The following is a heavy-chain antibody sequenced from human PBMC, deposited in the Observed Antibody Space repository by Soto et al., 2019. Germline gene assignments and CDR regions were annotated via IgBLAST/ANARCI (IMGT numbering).Heavy chain of an antibody. V-gene: IGHV3-66*01. J-gene: IGHJ4*02. D-gene: IGHD3-3*01. Sequence: EVQLVESGGGLVQPGGSLRLSCAASGITVTNCFMTWVRQAPGKGLEWVSVISSAGGTYYADSVKGRFTISRDNYRNTLSLQMNTLRAEDTAVYYCPRDELGGAYDFWHGGQGTLVTVSS. CDR2: ISSAGGT. CDR3: PRDELGGAYDFWH. CDR1: GITVTNCF.